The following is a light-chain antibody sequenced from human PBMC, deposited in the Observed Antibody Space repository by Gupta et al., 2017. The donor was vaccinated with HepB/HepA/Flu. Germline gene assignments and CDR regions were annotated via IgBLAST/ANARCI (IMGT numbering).Light chain of an antibody. V-gene: IGLV2-11*01. Sequence: QSALTQPRSVSGSPGQSVTISCTGTSSDVGGYNYVSWYQQHQGKAPKLMIYDVSKRPSGVPDRFSGSKSGNTASLTISGLQAEDEADDYCCSYAGSYVVVGGGTKLTVL. CDR1: SSDVGGYNY. J-gene: IGLJ2*01. CDR2: DVS. CDR3: CSYAGSYVV.